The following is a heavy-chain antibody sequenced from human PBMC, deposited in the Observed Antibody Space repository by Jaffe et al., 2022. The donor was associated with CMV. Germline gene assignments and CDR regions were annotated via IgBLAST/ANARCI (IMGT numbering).Heavy chain of an antibody. CDR3: AADRGITYYYDSSGYIPDAFDI. CDR2: IVVGSGNT. Sequence: QMQLVQSGPEVKKPGTSVKVSCKASGFTFTSSAMQWVRQARGQRLEWIGWIVVGSGNTNYAQKFQERVTITRDMSTSTAYMELSSLRSEDTAVYYCAADRGITYYYDSSGYIPDAFDIWGQGTMVTVSS. D-gene: IGHD3-22*01. J-gene: IGHJ3*02. CDR1: GFTFTSSA. V-gene: IGHV1-58*02.